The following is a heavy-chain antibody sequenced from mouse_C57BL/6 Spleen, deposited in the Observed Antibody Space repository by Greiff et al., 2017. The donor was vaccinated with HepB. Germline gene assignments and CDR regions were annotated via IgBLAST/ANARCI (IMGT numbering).Heavy chain of an antibody. V-gene: IGHV1-61*01. J-gene: IGHJ2*01. CDR2: IYPSDSET. D-gene: IGHD1-3*01. CDR3: ARPTELYYFDY. CDR1: GYTFTSYW. Sequence: QVQLQQPGAELVRPGSSVKLSCKASGYTFTSYWMDWVKQRPGQGLEWIGNIYPSDSETHYNQKFKDKATLTVDKSSSTAYRQLSSLTSEDSAVYYCARPTELYYFDYWGQGTTLTVSS.